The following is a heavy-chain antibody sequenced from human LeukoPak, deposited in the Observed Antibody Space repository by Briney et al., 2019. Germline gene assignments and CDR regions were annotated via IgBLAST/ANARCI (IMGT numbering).Heavy chain of an antibody. CDR1: GYTFTIYG. CDR3: ARDRSSWSHDAFDI. Sequence: GASVKVSCKASGYTFTIYGISWVRQAPGQGREWMGWISAYNGNTNYAQKLQGRVTMTTDTSTSTAYMELRSLRSDDTAVYYCARDRSSWSHDAFDIWGQGTMVTVSS. D-gene: IGHD2-15*01. J-gene: IGHJ3*02. CDR2: ISAYNGNT. V-gene: IGHV1-18*01.